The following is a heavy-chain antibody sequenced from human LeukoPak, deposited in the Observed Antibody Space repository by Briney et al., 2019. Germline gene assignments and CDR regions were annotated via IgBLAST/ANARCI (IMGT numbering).Heavy chain of an antibody. CDR2: IIPIFGTA. V-gene: IGHV1-69*13. Sequence: ASVKVSCKASGGTFSSYAISWGRQAPGQGLEWMGGIIPIFGTANYAQKFQGRVTIPADESTSTAYMELSSLRSEDTAVYYCARAPYYDSSGYYSGIKYYFDYWGQGTLVTVSS. D-gene: IGHD3-22*01. J-gene: IGHJ4*02. CDR3: ARAPYYDSSGYYSGIKYYFDY. CDR1: GGTFSSYA.